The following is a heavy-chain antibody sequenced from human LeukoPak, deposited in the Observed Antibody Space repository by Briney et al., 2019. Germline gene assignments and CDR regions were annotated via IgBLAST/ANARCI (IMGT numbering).Heavy chain of an antibody. J-gene: IGHJ4*02. V-gene: IGHV3-43D*03. Sequence: GGSLRLSCAASGFTFDDYAMHWVRHAPGKGLEWVSLITWDGDSTYADSVKGRFTISRDNSKNYLSLQMNSLRAEDTALYYCAKGTSSWHKFDSWGQGTLVTVSS. CDR3: AKGTSSWHKFDS. D-gene: IGHD6-13*01. CDR1: GFTFDDYA. CDR2: ITWDGDST.